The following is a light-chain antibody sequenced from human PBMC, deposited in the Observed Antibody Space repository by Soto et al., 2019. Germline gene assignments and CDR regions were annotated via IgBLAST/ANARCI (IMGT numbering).Light chain of an antibody. CDR3: SSFAGYNTPVV. V-gene: IGLV2-8*01. Sequence: QSAVTQPPSASGSPGQSVTISCTGTSSDVGGYNFVSWYQQHPGKAPKLMIYDITKRPSGFPARFSGSRSGNTASLTVSGLQAEDEADYYCSSFAGYNTPVVFGGGTKLTVL. CDR2: DIT. CDR1: SSDVGGYNF. J-gene: IGLJ2*01.